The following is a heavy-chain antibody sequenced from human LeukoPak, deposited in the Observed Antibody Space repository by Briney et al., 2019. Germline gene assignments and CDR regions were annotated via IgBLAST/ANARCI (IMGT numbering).Heavy chain of an antibody. CDR2: IYYSGST. D-gene: IGHD2-21*02. Sequence: PSETLSLTCTVSGGSISSYYWSWIRQPPGKGLEWIGYIYYSGSTNYNPSLKSRVTISVDTSKNQFSLKLSSVTAADTAVYYCARSKGAYCGGDCYSYSYWGQGTLVTVSS. CDR3: ARSKGAYCGGDCYSYSY. J-gene: IGHJ4*02. CDR1: GGSISSYY. V-gene: IGHV4-59*01.